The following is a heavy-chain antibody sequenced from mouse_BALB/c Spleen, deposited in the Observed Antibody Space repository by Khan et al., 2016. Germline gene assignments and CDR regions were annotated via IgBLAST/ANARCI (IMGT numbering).Heavy chain of an antibody. CDR3: VRDGEGDY. J-gene: IGHJ2*03. Sequence: QIQLQQSGAELVRPGSSVKISCKASGYVFSSYWMNWVKQRPGQGLEWIGQIYPGDGDTNYNGKFKGKATLTVDKSSSTAYMQLSRLTSEDAAVYFCVRDGEGDYWGQGTSLTVSS. CDR1: GYVFSSYW. CDR2: IYPGDGDT. V-gene: IGHV1-80*01.